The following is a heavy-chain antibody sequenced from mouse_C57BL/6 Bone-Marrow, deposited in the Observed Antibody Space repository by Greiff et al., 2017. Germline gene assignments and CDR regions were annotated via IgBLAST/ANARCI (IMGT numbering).Heavy chain of an antibody. CDR3: ARYYLYYSNNGGDYAIDY. CDR2: IHPNSGST. CDR1: GYTFTSYW. J-gene: IGHJ4*01. Sequence: QVQLQQPGAELVTPGASVKLSCKASGYTFTSYWMHWVKQRPGQGLEWIGMIHPNSGSTNYNEKFKSKAKLTVDKSSSTAYMQLSNRTSEDSTVDYCARYYLYYSNNGGDYAIDYWGQGTSVTVSS. D-gene: IGHD2-5*01. V-gene: IGHV1-64*01.